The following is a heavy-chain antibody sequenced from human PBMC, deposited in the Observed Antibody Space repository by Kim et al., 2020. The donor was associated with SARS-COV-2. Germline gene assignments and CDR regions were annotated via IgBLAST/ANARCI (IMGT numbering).Heavy chain of an antibody. CDR3: AKVMADVIAAAGGYYYGMDV. CDR1: RFTFGNYA. Sequence: GGSLRLSCAASRFTFGNYAIHWVRQAPGKGLEWVSGISWNSGSIAYADSVKGRFTISRDNAKNSLYLQMNSLRPEDTALYYCAKVMADVIAAAGGYYYGMDVWGQGTTVTVS. CDR2: ISWNSGSI. V-gene: IGHV3-9*01. J-gene: IGHJ6*02. D-gene: IGHD6-13*01.